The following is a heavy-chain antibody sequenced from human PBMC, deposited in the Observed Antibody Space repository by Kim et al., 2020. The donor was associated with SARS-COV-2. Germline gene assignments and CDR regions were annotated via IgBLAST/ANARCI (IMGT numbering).Heavy chain of an antibody. D-gene: IGHD2-15*01. Sequence: GGSLRLSCAASGFTFSDYYMSWIRQAPGKGLEWVSYISSSGSTIYYADSVKGRFTISRDNAKNSLYLQMNSLRAEDTAVYYCARDLGYKYCSGGSCYSLAQNWFDPWGQGTLVTVSS. V-gene: IGHV3-11*01. CDR1: GFTFSDYY. CDR2: ISSSGSTI. J-gene: IGHJ5*02. CDR3: ARDLGYKYCSGGSCYSLAQNWFDP.